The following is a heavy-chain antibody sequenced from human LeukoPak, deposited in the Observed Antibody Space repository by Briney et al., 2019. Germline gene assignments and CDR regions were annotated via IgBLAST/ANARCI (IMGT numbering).Heavy chain of an antibody. CDR3: AREVRYCSSTSCYSGDYYYYYMDV. D-gene: IGHD2-2*01. CDR2: IYTSGST. CDR1: GGSISSYY. J-gene: IGHJ6*03. V-gene: IGHV4-4*07. Sequence: SETLSLTCTVSGGSISSYYWSWIRQPAGKGLEWIGRIYTSGSTNYNPSLKSRVTMPVDTSKNQFSLKLSSVTAADTAVYYCAREVRYCSSTSCYSGDYYYYYMDVWGKGTTVTVSS.